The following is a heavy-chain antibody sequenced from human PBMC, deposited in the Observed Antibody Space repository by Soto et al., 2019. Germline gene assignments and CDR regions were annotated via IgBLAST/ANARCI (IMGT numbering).Heavy chain of an antibody. D-gene: IGHD3-3*01. V-gene: IGHV3-74*01. CDR2: INRDGSST. CDR3: ATARRHGDFWSGYSPPCYFDL. Sequence: EVQLVESGGGLVQPGGSLRLSCAASGFTFSSYWMHWVRQAPGKGLVWVSRINRDGSSTSYADSVKGRFTISRDNAKNTLYLQMNSLSAAETDVYSCATARRHGDFWSGYSPPCYFDLWGRGPLVTVSS. J-gene: IGHJ2*01. CDR1: GFTFSSYW.